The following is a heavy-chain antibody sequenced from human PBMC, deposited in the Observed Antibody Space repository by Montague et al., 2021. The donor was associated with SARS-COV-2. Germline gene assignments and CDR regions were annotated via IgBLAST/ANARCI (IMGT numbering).Heavy chain of an antibody. D-gene: IGHD3-10*01. CDR3: ARDHYGSEDY. CDR2: VEQDGSES. Sequence: SLRFSCAASGFSFSSRGMSWVRQVPGKGLEWVATVEQDGSESHYVDSVKGRFTISRDNAKSSAYLQMSSLRVEDTAVYFCARDHYGSEDYWGQGILVAVSS. V-gene: IGHV3-7*01. J-gene: IGHJ4*02. CDR1: GFSFSSRG.